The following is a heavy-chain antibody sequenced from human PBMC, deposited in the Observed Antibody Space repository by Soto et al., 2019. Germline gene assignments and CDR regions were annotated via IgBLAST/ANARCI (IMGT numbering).Heavy chain of an antibody. D-gene: IGHD3-3*01. CDR1: GLTFSGSA. J-gene: IGHJ3*02. Sequence: GGSLRLSCAASGLTFSGSAMHWVRQASGKGLEWVGRIRSKANSYATAYAASVKGRFTISRDDSKNTAYLQMNSLKTEDTAVYYCTRHRSRLWSGYSGDAFDIWGQGTMVTVSS. CDR2: IRSKANSYAT. V-gene: IGHV3-73*01. CDR3: TRHRSRLWSGYSGDAFDI.